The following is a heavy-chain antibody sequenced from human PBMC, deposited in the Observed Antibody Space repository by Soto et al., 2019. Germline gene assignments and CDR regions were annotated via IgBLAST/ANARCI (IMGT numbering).Heavy chain of an antibody. J-gene: IGHJ3*01. CDR3: AKDWSGGASDV. Sequence: EVDLLESGGGLAQPGGSRRLSCAASGFSFSVFAMTWVRQAPGKGLEWVSRISGSGGSTYYADSVKGRFTISRDNSKNMLYLQMNSLRGEDTAVYYCAKDWSGGASDVGGQGTMFTVSS. CDR2: ISGSGGST. V-gene: IGHV3-23*01. CDR1: GFSFSVFA. D-gene: IGHD3-16*01.